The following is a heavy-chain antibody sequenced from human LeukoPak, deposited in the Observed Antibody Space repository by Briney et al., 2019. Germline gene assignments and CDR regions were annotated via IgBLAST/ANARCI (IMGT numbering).Heavy chain of an antibody. D-gene: IGHD5-12*01. CDR3: AKHLGYTTTHFDY. Sequence: GGSLRLSCAASGITFSSHAMSWVRQAPGKGLEWVSGISDSGVSTYYADSVKGRFTISRDNSKNTPYLQMNSLRGEDTAVYYCAKHLGYTTTHFDYWGQGTLVTVSS. V-gene: IGHV3-23*01. CDR1: GITFSSHA. CDR2: ISDSGVST. J-gene: IGHJ4*02.